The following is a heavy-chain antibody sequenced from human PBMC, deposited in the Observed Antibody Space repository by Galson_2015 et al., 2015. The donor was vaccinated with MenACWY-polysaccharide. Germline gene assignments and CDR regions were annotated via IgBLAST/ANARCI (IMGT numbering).Heavy chain of an antibody. CDR3: AKTIYDSSGYGGYFDY. CDR2: ISWNSGSI. CDR1: GFTFDDYA. D-gene: IGHD3-22*01. Sequence: SLRLSCAASGFTFDDYAMHWVRQAPGKGLEWVSGISWNSGSIGYADSVKGRFTISRDNAKNSLYLQMNSLRAEDTALYYCAKTIYDSSGYGGYFDYWGQGTLVTVSS. V-gene: IGHV3-9*01. J-gene: IGHJ4*02.